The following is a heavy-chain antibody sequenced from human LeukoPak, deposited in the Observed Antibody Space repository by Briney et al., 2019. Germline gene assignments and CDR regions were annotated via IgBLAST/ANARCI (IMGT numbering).Heavy chain of an antibody. J-gene: IGHJ4*02. Sequence: SETLSLTCTVSGGSISSYYWSWIRQPPGKGLEWIGYIYYSGSTNYNPSLKSRVTISVDTSKNQFSLKLSSVTAADTAVYYCARHHPSLHYFDYWGQGTLVTVSS. CDR2: IYYSGST. CDR3: ARHHPSLHYFDY. V-gene: IGHV4-59*08. CDR1: GGSISSYY.